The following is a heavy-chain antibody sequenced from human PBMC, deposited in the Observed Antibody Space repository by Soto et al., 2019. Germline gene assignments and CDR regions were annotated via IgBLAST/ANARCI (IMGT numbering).Heavy chain of an antibody. D-gene: IGHD2-15*01. Sequence: EVQLLESGGGSVQPGGSLRLSCSASGFTFRNYAMSWVRQAPGKGLEWVASISGSGRSTNYADSVKRRFTISRDNSKNTLAGQMSSLRAEDTAVYYCARDGGNICSGGSCYFQAPDYWGQGTLVTVSP. V-gene: IGHV3-23*01. J-gene: IGHJ4*02. CDR1: GFTFRNYA. CDR2: ISGSGRST. CDR3: ARDGGNICSGGSCYFQAPDY.